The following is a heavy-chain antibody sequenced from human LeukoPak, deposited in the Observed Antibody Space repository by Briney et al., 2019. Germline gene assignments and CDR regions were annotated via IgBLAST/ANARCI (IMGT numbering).Heavy chain of an antibody. CDR3: AREWDQGYYDSSGYWLSYGMDV. D-gene: IGHD3-22*01. CDR1: GFTFSSYG. Sequence: PGGSLRLSCAASGFTFSSYGMHWVRQAPGKGLEWVAVISYDGTKKYYADSVKGRFTISRDNSKNTLFLQMNSLRAEDTAVYYCAREWDQGYYDSSGYWLSYGMDVWGQGTTVTVSS. V-gene: IGHV3-30*03. CDR2: ISYDGTKK. J-gene: IGHJ6*02.